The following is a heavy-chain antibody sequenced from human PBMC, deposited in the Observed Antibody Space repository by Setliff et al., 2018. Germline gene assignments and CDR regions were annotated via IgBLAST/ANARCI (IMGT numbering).Heavy chain of an antibody. Sequence: SETLSLTCTVSGGSISSGDYYWTWIRQPPGKGLEWIGFIYYSGNTFYNPSLKSRLTISVDTSKNLFSLKLSPVTAADTAVYYCARQLYYYGTPGYFDYWGQGTLVTVPQ. V-gene: IGHV4-30-4*08. J-gene: IGHJ4*02. CDR3: ARQLYYYGTPGYFDY. CDR2: IYYSGNT. D-gene: IGHD3-10*01. CDR1: GGSISSGDYY.